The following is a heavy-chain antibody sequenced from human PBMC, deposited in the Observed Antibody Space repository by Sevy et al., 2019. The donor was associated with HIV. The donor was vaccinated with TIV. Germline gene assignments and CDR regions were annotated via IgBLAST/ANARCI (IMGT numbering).Heavy chain of an antibody. CDR3: ARGGYYGYSGLDY. V-gene: IGHV3-7*01. Sequence: GGSLRLSCAASGFTTGFTFSDYWMAWVRQAPGKGLEWVANIKEDGTEIYYLDSLKGRFTISRDNAKNLLYLQMNSLRAEDTAVYYCARGGYYGYSGLDYWGLGTLVTVSS. CDR2: IKEDGTEI. J-gene: IGHJ4*02. CDR1: GFTTGFTFSDYW. D-gene: IGHD3-10*01.